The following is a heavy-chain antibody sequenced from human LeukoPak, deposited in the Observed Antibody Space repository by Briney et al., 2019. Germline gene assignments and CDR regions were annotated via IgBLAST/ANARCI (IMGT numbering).Heavy chain of an antibody. CDR2: IAYDGDNT. V-gene: IGHV3-30*18. J-gene: IGHJ6*04. CDR1: GFIFSDYG. Sequence: GGSLRLSCVASGFIFSDYGIQWVRQAPGKGLEWVAVIAYDGDNTYYGDSVRGRFTISRDNSKKMVYLEMNSLRVEDTAVYYCAKTGMLRRVGYLDVWGKGTAVIVSS. CDR3: AKTGMLRRVGYLDV. D-gene: IGHD1-1*01.